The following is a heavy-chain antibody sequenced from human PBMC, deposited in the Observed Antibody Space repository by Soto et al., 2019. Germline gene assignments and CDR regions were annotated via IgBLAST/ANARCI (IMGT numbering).Heavy chain of an antibody. D-gene: IGHD2-15*01. V-gene: IGHV1-69*13. CDR1: GGPFDNYA. J-gene: IGHJ6*02. CDR3: ARGLRTCNYGMGV. Sequence: SVKVSCKASGGPFDNYAVSWIRQAPGQRLEWMGRIIPMFETVYYAQRFQGRLKIAADESTSTAYMELTSLPTADTAIYFCARGLRTCNYGMGVWRQVNTVTVSS. CDR2: IIPMFETV.